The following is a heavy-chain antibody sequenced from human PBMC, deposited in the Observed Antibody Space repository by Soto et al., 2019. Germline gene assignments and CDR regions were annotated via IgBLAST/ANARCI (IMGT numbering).Heavy chain of an antibody. CDR1: GGSISSSYYF. CDR3: ADGLHCGGDCPISEYFHH. V-gene: IGHV4-39*01. J-gene: IGHJ1*01. D-gene: IGHD2-21*02. Sequence: QLQLQESGPGLVKPSETLSLTCTVSGGSISSSYYFWGWIRQPPGKGLEWIGSIYYSGSTYYNPSLKSRVTISVDTSKSQFSLKLTSVTAADTAVYYCADGLHCGGDCPISEYFHHWGQGTLVTVSS. CDR2: IYYSGST.